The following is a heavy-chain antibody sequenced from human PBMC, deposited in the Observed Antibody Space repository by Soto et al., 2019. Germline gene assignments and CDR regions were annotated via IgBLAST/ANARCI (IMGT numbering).Heavy chain of an antibody. CDR3: ARVPTDIDYYDSSGYFDY. Sequence: SETLSLTCTVAGGSISSYYWSWIRQPPGKGLEWIGYIYYSGSTNYNPSLKSRVTISVDTSKNQFSLKLSSVTDADTAVYYCARVPTDIDYYDSSGYFDYWGQGTLVTVSS. CDR1: GGSISSYY. CDR2: IYYSGST. D-gene: IGHD3-22*01. V-gene: IGHV4-59*01. J-gene: IGHJ4*02.